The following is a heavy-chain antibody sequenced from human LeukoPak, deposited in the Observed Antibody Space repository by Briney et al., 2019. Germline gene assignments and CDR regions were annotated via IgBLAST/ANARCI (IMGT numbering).Heavy chain of an antibody. CDR3: ARSSRLGPVY. CDR1: GGSISSHY. D-gene: IGHD2-2*01. Sequence: SETLSLTCTVSGGSISSHYWSWIRQPPGKGLEWIGYIYYSGSTNYNPSLKSRVTISVDTSKNQFSLKLSSVTAADTAVYYCARSSRLGPVYWGQGTLVTVSS. CDR2: IYYSGST. V-gene: IGHV4-59*11. J-gene: IGHJ4*02.